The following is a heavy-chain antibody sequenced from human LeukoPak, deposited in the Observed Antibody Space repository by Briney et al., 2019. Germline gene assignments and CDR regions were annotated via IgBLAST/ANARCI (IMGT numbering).Heavy chain of an antibody. V-gene: IGHV4-4*07. CDR3: ARGYSPLGYYYYMDV. CDR2: IYTSGST. Sequence: SETLSLTCTVSGGSISSYYWSWIRQPAGKGLEWIGRIYTSGSTNYNPSLKSRVTMSVDTSKNQFSLKLSSVTAADTAVYYCARGYSPLGYYYYMDVWGKGTTVTVSS. J-gene: IGHJ6*03. CDR1: GGSISSYY. D-gene: IGHD2-21*01.